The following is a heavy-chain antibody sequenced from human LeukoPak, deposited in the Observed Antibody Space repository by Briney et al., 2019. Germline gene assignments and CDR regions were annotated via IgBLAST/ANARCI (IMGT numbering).Heavy chain of an antibody. J-gene: IGHJ6*03. D-gene: IGHD3-10*01. CDR3: ARGSRYYGSGSYRYYYYYYMDV. CDR1: GFTFSSYS. Sequence: GGSLRLSCAASGFTFSSYSMNWVRQAPGKGLEWVSSISSSSSYIYYADSVKGRFTISRDNSKNTLYLQMNSLRAEDTAVYYCARGSRYYGSGSYRYYYYYYMDVWGKGTTVTISS. CDR2: ISSSSSYI. V-gene: IGHV3-21*01.